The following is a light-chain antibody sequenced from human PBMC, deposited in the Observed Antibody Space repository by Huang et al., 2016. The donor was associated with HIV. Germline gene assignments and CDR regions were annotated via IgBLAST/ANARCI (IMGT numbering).Light chain of an antibody. V-gene: IGKV1-5*01. CDR2: DAS. CDR3: QQYNSYGYT. J-gene: IGKJ2*01. CDR1: QSISSW. Sequence: DIQMTQSPSTLSASVGDRVTITCRASQSISSWLAWYQQKPGKAPKLLIYDASNLDSGVPSRFSGSGSGTEFTLTISSLQPDNFATYYCQQYNSYGYTFGQGTKLEIK.